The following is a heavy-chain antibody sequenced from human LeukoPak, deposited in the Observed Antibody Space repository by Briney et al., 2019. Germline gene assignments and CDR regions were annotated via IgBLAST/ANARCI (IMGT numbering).Heavy chain of an antibody. Sequence: GGSLRLSCAASGFTFSSYPMHWVRQAPGKRLEWVAVISHDGSNKYYADSVKGRFTISRDNSKNTLYLQMNSLRPEDTAVYYCARELFGGEIDPWGQGTLVTVSS. CDR1: GFTFSSYP. CDR2: ISHDGSNK. CDR3: ARELFGGEIDP. J-gene: IGHJ5*02. V-gene: IGHV3-30*04. D-gene: IGHD2-21*01.